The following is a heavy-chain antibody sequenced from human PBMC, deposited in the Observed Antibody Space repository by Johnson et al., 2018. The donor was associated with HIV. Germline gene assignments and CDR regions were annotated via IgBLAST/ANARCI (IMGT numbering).Heavy chain of an antibody. Sequence: MLLVESGGGLVKPGGSLRLSCAASGFTFSDYYMSWIRQAPGKGLEWVSVIYSGGNTYYADSVKGRFIISRDNFKNTLYHQMNSLRAEDTAVYYCARDGNAGYCTNGVCYNDAFDIWGQGIMVTVSS. V-gene: IGHV3-66*01. D-gene: IGHD2-8*01. CDR2: IYSGGNT. CDR1: GFTFSDYY. CDR3: ARDGNAGYCTNGVCYNDAFDI. J-gene: IGHJ3*02.